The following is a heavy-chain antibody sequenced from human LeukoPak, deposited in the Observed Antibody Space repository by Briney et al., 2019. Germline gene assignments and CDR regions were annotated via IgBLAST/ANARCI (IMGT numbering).Heavy chain of an antibody. V-gene: IGHV3-53*01. CDR1: GLTVSSNY. CDR2: IYSGGST. CDR3: AIEHNYGYAFDY. D-gene: IGHD5-18*01. Sequence: PGGSLRLSCAASGLTVSSNYMGWVRQAPGKGLEWVSVIYSGGSTYYADSVKGRFTISRDNSKNTVYLQMNSLRGEDTAVYYCAIEHNYGYAFDYWGQGTLVTVSS. J-gene: IGHJ4*02.